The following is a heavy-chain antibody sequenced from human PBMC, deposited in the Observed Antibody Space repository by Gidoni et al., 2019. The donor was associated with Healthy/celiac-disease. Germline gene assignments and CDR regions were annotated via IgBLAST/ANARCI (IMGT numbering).Heavy chain of an antibody. CDR1: GYTFTGYY. D-gene: IGHD1-26*01. J-gene: IGHJ4*02. V-gene: IGHV1-2*04. Sequence: QVQLVQSGAEVQKPGASVKVSCKASGYTFTGYYMHWVRQAPGQGLEWMGWINPNSGGTNYAQKFQGWVTMTRDTSISTAYMELSRLRSDDTAVYYCARGGEVGATDGFDSYYFDYWGQGTLVTVSS. CDR2: INPNSGGT. CDR3: ARGGEVGATDGFDSYYFDY.